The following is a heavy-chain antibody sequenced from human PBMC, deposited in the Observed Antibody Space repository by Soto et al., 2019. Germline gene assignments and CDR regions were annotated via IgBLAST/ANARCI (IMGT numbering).Heavy chain of an antibody. CDR3: AKVQEKWSKFFDY. CDR1: GYTFANYG. V-gene: IGHV1-18*01. Sequence: QVQLVQSGAEVKKPGASVKVSCKASGYTFANYGVSWVRQAPGQGLEWMGWINTYNGNTNYAQKLQGRVTMTTDTSTSTAYMELRSLRSDDTAVYYCAKVQEKWSKFFDYWGQGTLVIVSS. J-gene: IGHJ4*02. D-gene: IGHD2-15*01. CDR2: INTYNGNT.